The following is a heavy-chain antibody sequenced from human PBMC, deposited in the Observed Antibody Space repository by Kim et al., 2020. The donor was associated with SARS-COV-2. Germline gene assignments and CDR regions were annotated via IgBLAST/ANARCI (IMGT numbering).Heavy chain of an antibody. V-gene: IGHV3-9*01. D-gene: IGHD3-3*01. CDR1: GFTFGDYA. J-gene: IGHJ6*03. Sequence: SLRLSCAASGFTFGDYAMHWVRQAPGKGLEWVSGITWNSATTAYADSVKGRFTISRDNAKNSLSLQMNSLRPEDTALYYCAKDRTYDFWSGIYMDVWGKG. CDR2: ITWNSATT. CDR3: AKDRTYDFWSGIYMDV.